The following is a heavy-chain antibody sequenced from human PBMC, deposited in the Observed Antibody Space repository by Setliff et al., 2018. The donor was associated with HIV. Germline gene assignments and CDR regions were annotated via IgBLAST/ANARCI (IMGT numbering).Heavy chain of an antibody. J-gene: IGHJ3*02. CDR3: ARYCSGGSCYSDDAFDI. CDR2: INWNGGST. D-gene: IGHD2-15*01. V-gene: IGHV3-20*04. CDR1: GFTFDDYG. Sequence: SLRLSCAASGFTFDDYGMSWVRQAPGKGLEWVSGINWNGGSTGYADSVKGRFTISRDNAKNSLYLQMNSLRAEETALYYCARYCSGGSCYSDDAFDIWGQGTMVTVS.